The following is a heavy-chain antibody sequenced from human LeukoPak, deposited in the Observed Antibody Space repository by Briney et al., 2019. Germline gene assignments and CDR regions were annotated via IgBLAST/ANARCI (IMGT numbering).Heavy chain of an antibody. CDR2: IIPILGIA. CDR3: ARAAADIVATYDYYYYGMDV. CDR1: GVTFSSYA. D-gene: IGHD5-12*01. V-gene: IGHV1-69*04. J-gene: IGHJ6*02. Sequence: SVKVSCKASGVTFSSYAISWVRQAPGQGLEWMGRIIPILGIANYAQKFQGRVTITADKSTSTAYMELSSLRSEDTAVYYCARAAADIVATYDYYYYGMDVWGQGTTVTVSS.